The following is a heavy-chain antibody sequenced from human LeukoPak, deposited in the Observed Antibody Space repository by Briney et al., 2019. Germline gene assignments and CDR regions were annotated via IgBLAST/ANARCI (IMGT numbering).Heavy chain of an antibody. Sequence: GRSLRLSCAASGFTFSSYGMHWVRQAPGKGLEWVAVIWYDGSNKYYADSVKGRFTTSRDNSKNTLYLQMNSLRAEDTAVYHCARTRLRWSPYGMDVWGQGTTVTVSS. J-gene: IGHJ6*02. V-gene: IGHV3-33*01. CDR2: IWYDGSNK. D-gene: IGHD4-23*01. CDR3: ARTRLRWSPYGMDV. CDR1: GFTFSSYG.